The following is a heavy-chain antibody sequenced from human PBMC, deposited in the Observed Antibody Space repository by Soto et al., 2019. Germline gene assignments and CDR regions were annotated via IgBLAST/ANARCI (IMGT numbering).Heavy chain of an antibody. CDR3: AKIGQQQLLRLGMHV. D-gene: IGHD1-1*01. CDR1: GFTVSNYG. V-gene: IGHV3-30*18. CDR2: ISHDGSNK. J-gene: IGHJ6*02. Sequence: QVQLVESGGGVVQPGRSLRLSCAASGFTVSNYGMHWVRQAPGKGLEWVSAISHDGSNKYYADSVRGRFTIARDNSKNTLDMQMNRLRTEDTSVYHCAKIGQQQLLRLGMHVWGQGTMVTVSS.